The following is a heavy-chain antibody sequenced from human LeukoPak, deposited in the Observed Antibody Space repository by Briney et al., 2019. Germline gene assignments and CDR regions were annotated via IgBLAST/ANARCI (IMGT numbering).Heavy chain of an antibody. Sequence: SETLSLTCAASGCSFSSYYWSWIRQPPGKGLEWIGYIYNSGSTYYNPSLKSRVTITLDTSKNQFSLKLSSVTAADTAIYYCATFKGSPYTYGPYYFDYWGQGTLVTVSS. CDR3: ATFKGSPYTYGPYYFDY. V-gene: IGHV4-59*01. J-gene: IGHJ4*02. CDR2: IYNSGST. CDR1: GCSFSSYY. D-gene: IGHD5-18*01.